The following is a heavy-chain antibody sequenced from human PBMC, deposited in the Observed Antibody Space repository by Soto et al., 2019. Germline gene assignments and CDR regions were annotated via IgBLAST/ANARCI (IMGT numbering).Heavy chain of an antibody. D-gene: IGHD2-2*01. V-gene: IGHV3-23*01. J-gene: IGHJ4*02. Sequence: EVQLLESGGGLVQPGGSLRLSCAASGFTFSSYAMSWVRQAPGKGLEWVSSISGSGGSTYYADSVKGRFTISRDNSKNTLYLQMNRLRAEDTAVYYCAKAGRYWSSTSCRSSLLGVDYWGQGTLVTVSS. CDR2: ISGSGGST. CDR1: GFTFSSYA. CDR3: AKAGRYWSSTSCRSSLLGVDY.